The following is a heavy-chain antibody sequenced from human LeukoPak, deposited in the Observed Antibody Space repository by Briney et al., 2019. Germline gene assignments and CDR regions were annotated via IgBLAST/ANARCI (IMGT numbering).Heavy chain of an antibody. Sequence: KTSETLSLTCTVTGGSISGYHWNWVRQSPGKGLEWVANIFYTGNADYNPSLKSRVTISVDTSKNQFSLKLSSVTAADTAVYYCARLTTMVRGADAFDIWGQGTMVTVSS. D-gene: IGHD3-10*01. CDR1: GGSISGYH. CDR2: IFYTGNA. J-gene: IGHJ3*02. V-gene: IGHV4-59*08. CDR3: ARLTTMVRGADAFDI.